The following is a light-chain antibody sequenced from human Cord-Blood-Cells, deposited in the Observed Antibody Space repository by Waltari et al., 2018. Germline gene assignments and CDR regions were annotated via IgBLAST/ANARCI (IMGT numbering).Light chain of an antibody. CDR1: SSDVGGYNY. J-gene: IGLJ3*02. V-gene: IGLV2-8*01. CDR2: EVS. Sequence: QSALTQPPSASGSPGPAVTISCTGTSSDVGGYNYVSCHQQHPGKAPKLMIYEVSKRPSGVPDRFSDSKSGNTASLTVSGLQAEDEADYYCSSYAGSNNLVFGGGTKLTVL. CDR3: SSYAGSNNLV.